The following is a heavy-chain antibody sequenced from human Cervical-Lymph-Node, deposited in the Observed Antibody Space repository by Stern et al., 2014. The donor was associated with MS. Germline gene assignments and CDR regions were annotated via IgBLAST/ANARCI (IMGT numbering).Heavy chain of an antibody. CDR2: IKSDESNT. D-gene: IGHD2-15*01. J-gene: IGHJ3*02. V-gene: IGHV3-74*01. Sequence: EVQLVESGGGLVQPGGSLRLSCAASGFTFSTYWMHWVRQAPGKGLVWVSRIKSDESNTTYADSVKGRFSISRDNDKNTLYLQMNSLRAEDTAVYYCARGVMVAATYAYDIWGQGTMVTISS. CDR1: GFTFSTYW. CDR3: ARGVMVAATYAYDI.